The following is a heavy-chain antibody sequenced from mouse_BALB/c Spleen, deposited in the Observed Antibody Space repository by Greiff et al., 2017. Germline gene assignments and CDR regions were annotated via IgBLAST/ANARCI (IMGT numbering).Heavy chain of an antibody. V-gene: IGHV5-4*02. CDR1: GFTFSDYY. CDR3: ARDPLYRGAMDY. Sequence: EVKLVESGGGLVKPGGSLKLSCAASGFTFSDYYMYWVRQTPEKRLEWVATISDGGSYTYYPDSVKVRFTISRDNAKNNLYLQMSSLKSEDTAMYYCARDPLYRGAMDYWGQGTSVTVSS. J-gene: IGHJ4*01. CDR2: ISDGGSYT. D-gene: IGHD2-12*01.